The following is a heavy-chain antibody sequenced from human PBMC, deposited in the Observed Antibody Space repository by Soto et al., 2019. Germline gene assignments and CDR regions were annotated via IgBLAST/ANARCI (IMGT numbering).Heavy chain of an antibody. Sequence: QVQLQQWGAGLLKPSETLSLTCAVHGGSFSGYYWCWIRQPPGKGLEWIGEINHSGSSNYKPSLKGRVTISVDTSKNQFALKLSSVTAADTAVYYCARGSLVRGVYYWGQGTLVTVSS. CDR3: ARGSLVRGVYY. CDR2: INHSGSS. CDR1: GGSFSGYY. D-gene: IGHD3-10*01. V-gene: IGHV4-34*01. J-gene: IGHJ4*02.